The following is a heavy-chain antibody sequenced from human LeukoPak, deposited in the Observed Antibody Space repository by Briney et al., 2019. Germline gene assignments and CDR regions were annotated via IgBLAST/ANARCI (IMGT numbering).Heavy chain of an antibody. D-gene: IGHD3-10*01. Sequence: ASVKVSCKASGYTFTSYGISWVRQAPGQGLEWMGWISAHNGNTNYAQKLQGRVTMTTDTSTSTAYMELRSLRSDDTAVYYCARVRDYYGSGKKEYYFDYWGQGTLVTVSS. J-gene: IGHJ4*02. V-gene: IGHV1-18*01. CDR2: ISAHNGNT. CDR1: GYTFTSYG. CDR3: ARVRDYYGSGKKEYYFDY.